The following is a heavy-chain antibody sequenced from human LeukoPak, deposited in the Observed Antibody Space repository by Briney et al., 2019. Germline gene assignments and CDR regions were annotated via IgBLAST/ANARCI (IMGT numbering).Heavy chain of an antibody. CDR3: ARAYGSGSYHSNWFES. V-gene: IGHV4-34*01. Sequence: SETLSLTCAVYGGSFSGYYWTWIRQPPGKGLEWNGEINHSGSTNYNPSLKSRVTMSVDTSVNQFSLRLNSVTAADTAVYYCARAYGSGSYHSNWFESWGQGTLVIVSS. J-gene: IGHJ5*01. CDR2: INHSGST. CDR1: GGSFSGYY. D-gene: IGHD3-10*01.